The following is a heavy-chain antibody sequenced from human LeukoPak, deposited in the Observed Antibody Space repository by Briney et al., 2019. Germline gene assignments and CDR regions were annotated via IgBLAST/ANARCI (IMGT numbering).Heavy chain of an antibody. CDR3: ARESGYNRDIAARGYMDV. CDR1: GGTFSSYA. V-gene: IGHV1-69*06. Sequence: GASVKVSCKASGGTFSSYAISWVRQAPGQGLEWMGGIIPIFGTANYAQKFQGRVTITADKSTSTAYMELSSLRSEDTAVYYCARESGYNRDIAARGYMDVWGKGTTVTVSS. CDR2: IIPIFGTA. D-gene: IGHD6-6*01. J-gene: IGHJ6*03.